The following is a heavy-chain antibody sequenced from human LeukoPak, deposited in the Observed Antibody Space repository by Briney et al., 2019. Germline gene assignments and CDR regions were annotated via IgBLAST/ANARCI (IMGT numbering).Heavy chain of an antibody. CDR2: IYPGDSDT. J-gene: IGHJ6*02. CDR3: ARQEAAGTGYYYYGMDV. CDR1: GYSFTSYW. V-gene: IGHV5-51*01. Sequence: GESLKISCKGSGYSFTSYWIGWVRQMPGKGPEWMGIIYPGDSDTRYSPSFQGQVTISADKSISTAYLQWSSLKASDTAMYYCARQEAAGTGYYYYGMDVWGQGTTVTVSS. D-gene: IGHD6-13*01.